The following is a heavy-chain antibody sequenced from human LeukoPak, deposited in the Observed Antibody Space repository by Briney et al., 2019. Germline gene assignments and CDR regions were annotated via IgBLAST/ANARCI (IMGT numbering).Heavy chain of an antibody. J-gene: IGHJ4*02. Sequence: GGSLRLSCAASGFTFSSYAMSWVRQSPGKGLEWVSTITSSGGSTYYADSVKGRFTISRDNAKDSLYLQMNGLRAEDTAVYYCAKRGLAAAASFDYWGQGTLVTVSS. CDR3: AKRGLAAAASFDY. V-gene: IGHV3-23*01. CDR2: ITSSGGST. CDR1: GFTFSSYA. D-gene: IGHD6-13*01.